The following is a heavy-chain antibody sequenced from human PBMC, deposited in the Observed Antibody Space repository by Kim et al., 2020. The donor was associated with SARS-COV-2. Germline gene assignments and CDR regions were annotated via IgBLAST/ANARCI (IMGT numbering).Heavy chain of an antibody. D-gene: IGHD6-13*01. Sequence: PSLKSRVTISVDTSKNQFSLKLSSVTAADTAVYYCARGEGSVAAAGSFDYWGQGTLVTVSS. CDR3: ARGEGSVAAAGSFDY. J-gene: IGHJ4*02. V-gene: IGHV4-34*01.